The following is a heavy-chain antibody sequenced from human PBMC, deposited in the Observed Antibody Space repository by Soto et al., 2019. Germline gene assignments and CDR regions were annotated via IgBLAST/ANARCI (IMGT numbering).Heavy chain of an antibody. D-gene: IGHD5-18*01. Sequence: EVQLLESGGGLVQPGGSLRLSCAASGFTFSSYAMSWVRQAPGKGLEWVSAISGSGGSTYYADSVKGRFTISRVNSKNTLYLQMNSLRAEDTAVYYRAGSSNRGIQLWPTFDYWGQGTLVTVSS. J-gene: IGHJ4*02. V-gene: IGHV3-23*01. CDR2: ISGSGGST. CDR3: AGSSNRGIQLWPTFDY. CDR1: GFTFSSYA.